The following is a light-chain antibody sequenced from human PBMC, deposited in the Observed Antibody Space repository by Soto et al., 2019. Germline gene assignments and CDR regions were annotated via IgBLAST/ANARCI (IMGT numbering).Light chain of an antibody. J-gene: IGKJ3*01. Sequence: DLQMTQSPSSLSASVGDRVTITCRASQSISSYLNWYQQKPGKAPKLLIYAASSLQSGVPSRFSCSGSGTDFTLTISSLQPEDFATYYCQQRYSTPLTFGPGTKVDIK. CDR1: QSISSY. CDR3: QQRYSTPLT. CDR2: AAS. V-gene: IGKV1-39*01.